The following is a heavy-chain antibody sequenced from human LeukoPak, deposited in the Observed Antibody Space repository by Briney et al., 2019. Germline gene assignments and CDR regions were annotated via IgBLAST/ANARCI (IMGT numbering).Heavy chain of an antibody. V-gene: IGHV4-34*01. CDR2: INHSGST. J-gene: IGHJ4*02. D-gene: IGHD3-9*01. CDR1: GGSFSGYY. CDR3: ARGARGGDDILTGYNY. Sequence: SETLSLTRAVYGGSFSGYYWSWIRQPPGKGLEWIGEINHSGSTNYNPSLKSRVTISVDTSKNQFSLKLSSVTAADTAVYYCARGARGGDDILTGYNYWGQGTLVTVSS.